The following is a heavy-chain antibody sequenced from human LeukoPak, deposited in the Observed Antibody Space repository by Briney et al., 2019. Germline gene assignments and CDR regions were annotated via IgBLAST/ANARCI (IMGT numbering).Heavy chain of an antibody. D-gene: IGHD4-11*01. CDR3: AKDSLPMTTDYYYYYMDV. CDR1: GFTFSSYG. CDR2: IRYDGSNK. V-gene: IGHV3-30*02. Sequence: GGSLRLPCAASGFTFSSYGMHWVRQAPGKGLEWVAFIRYDGSNKYYADSVKGRFTISRDNSKNTLYLQMNSLRAEDTAVYYCAKDSLPMTTDYYYYYMDVWGKGTTVTVSS. J-gene: IGHJ6*03.